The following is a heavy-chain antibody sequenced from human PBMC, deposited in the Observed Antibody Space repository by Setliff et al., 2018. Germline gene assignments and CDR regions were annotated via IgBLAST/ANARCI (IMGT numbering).Heavy chain of an antibody. CDR3: ARVPRFTDTRNAFDI. CDR1: GGSISSGGYY. D-gene: IGHD5-18*01. CDR2: IYYSGNT. Sequence: PSETLSLTCTVSGGSISSGGYYWSWIRQHPGKGLEWIGYIYYSGNTYYNPSLKSRVTISVDTSKNQFSLKLSSVTAADTAVYYCARVPRFTDTRNAFDIWGQETMVAVSS. V-gene: IGHV4-31*03. J-gene: IGHJ3*02.